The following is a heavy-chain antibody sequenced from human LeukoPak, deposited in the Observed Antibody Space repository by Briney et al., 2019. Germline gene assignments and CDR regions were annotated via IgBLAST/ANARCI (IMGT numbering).Heavy chain of an antibody. J-gene: IGHJ3*02. CDR3: ARGGSYLSAFDI. Sequence: GGSLRLSCAASGFTVSSNYMSWVRQAPGKGLEWVSIYADSVKGRFTISRDNSKNTLYLQMNSLRAEDTAVYYCARGGSYLSAFDIWGQGTMVTVSS. V-gene: IGHV3-53*01. D-gene: IGHD1-26*01. CDR1: GFTVSSNY.